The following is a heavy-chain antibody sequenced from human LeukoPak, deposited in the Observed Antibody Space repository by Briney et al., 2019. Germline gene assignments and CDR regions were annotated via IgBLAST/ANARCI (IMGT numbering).Heavy chain of an antibody. CDR2: INPSSGVT. Sequence: ASVKVSCKVSGYTFTGYYLHWVRQAPGQGLEWMGRINPSSGVTHYAQKFQDSVTLTRDTSISTAYLEVNTLRSDDTAVYYCTTRGGESSPLRYWGQGTLVTVSS. D-gene: IGHD3-10*01. CDR3: TTRGGESSPLRY. J-gene: IGHJ4*02. CDR1: GYTFTGYY. V-gene: IGHV1-2*06.